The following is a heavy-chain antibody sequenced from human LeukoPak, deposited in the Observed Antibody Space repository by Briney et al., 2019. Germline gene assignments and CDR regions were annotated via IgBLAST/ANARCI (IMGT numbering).Heavy chain of an antibody. J-gene: IGHJ6*02. CDR1: GFTFDDYA. CDR2: ISWNSGSI. D-gene: IGHD6-19*01. CDR3: AKDKGAVAGYGMDV. Sequence: GGSLRLSCAASGFTFDDYARHWVRQAPGKGLEWVSGISWNSGSIGYADSVKGRFTISRDTAKNSLYLQMHSLRAEDTALYYCAKDKGAVAGYGMDVWGQGTTVTVSS. V-gene: IGHV3-9*01.